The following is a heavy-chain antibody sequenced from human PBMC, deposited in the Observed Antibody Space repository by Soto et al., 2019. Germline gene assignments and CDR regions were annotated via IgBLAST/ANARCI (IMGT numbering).Heavy chain of an antibody. CDR2: IYYSGST. D-gene: IGHD2-2*02. Sequence: ASETLSLTCTVSGGSISSYYWSWIRQHPGKGLEWIGYIYYSGSTNYNPSLKSRVTISVDTSKNQFSLKLSSVTAADTAVYYCARDNCSSTSCYKSPWWFDPWGQGTLVTVSS. V-gene: IGHV4-59*01. J-gene: IGHJ5*02. CDR3: ARDNCSSTSCYKSPWWFDP. CDR1: GGSISSYY.